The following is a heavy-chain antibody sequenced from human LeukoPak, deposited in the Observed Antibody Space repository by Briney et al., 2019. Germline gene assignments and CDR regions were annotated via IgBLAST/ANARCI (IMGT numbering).Heavy chain of an antibody. CDR1: GFTFSSYW. CDR2: IKQDGSEK. CDR3: ARDHSYYYDSSGYYYVW. Sequence: GGSLRLSCAASGFTFSSYWMSWVRQAPGKGLEWVANIKQDGSEKYYVDSVKGRFTISRDNAKNSLYLQMNSLRAEDTAVYYCARDHSYYYDSSGYYYVWGGLGTLVTVSS. D-gene: IGHD3-22*01. V-gene: IGHV3-7*01. J-gene: IGHJ4*02.